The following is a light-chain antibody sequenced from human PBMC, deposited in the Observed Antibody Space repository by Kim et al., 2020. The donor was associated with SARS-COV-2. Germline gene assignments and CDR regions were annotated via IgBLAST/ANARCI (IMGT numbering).Light chain of an antibody. CDR1: QSVSNN. V-gene: IGKV3-15*01. CDR2: GAS. Sequence: EVVMTQSPATLSVSPGDTATLSCRASQSVSNNLAWYQHKPGQAPRLLSYGASTRATGIPARFSGSGSGTDFTLTVSSLQSEDFAIYYCHQYNDWPPGDTFGQGTKLEI. CDR3: HQYNDWPPGDT. J-gene: IGKJ2*01.